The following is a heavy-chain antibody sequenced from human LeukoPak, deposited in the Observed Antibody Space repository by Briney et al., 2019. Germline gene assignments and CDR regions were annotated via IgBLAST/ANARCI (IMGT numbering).Heavy chain of an antibody. J-gene: IGHJ4*02. CDR1: GGTFSGYA. CDR3: ARETCSSTSCPRRLVFDY. V-gene: IGHV1-69*13. CDR2: IIPIFGTA. Sequence: SVKVSCKAFGGTFSGYAISWVRQAPGQGLEWMGGIIPIFGTANYAQKFQGRVTITADESTSTAYMELSSLRSEDTAVYYCARETCSSTSCPRRLVFDYWGQGTLVTVSS. D-gene: IGHD2-2*01.